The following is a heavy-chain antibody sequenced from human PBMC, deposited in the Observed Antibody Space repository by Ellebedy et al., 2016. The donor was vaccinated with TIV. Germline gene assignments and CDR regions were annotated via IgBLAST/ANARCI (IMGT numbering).Heavy chain of an antibody. J-gene: IGHJ3*02. CDR1: GFTFSSYA. CDR2: ISGGGGRT. Sequence: GGSLRLSCAASGFTFSSYAMSWVRQAPGKGLEWVSAISGGGGRTYYADSVKGRFTISRDNSKNTLYLQMNSLRAEDTAVYYCAKRAGLLHDAFDIWGQGTMVTVSS. D-gene: IGHD6-19*01. V-gene: IGHV3-23*01. CDR3: AKRAGLLHDAFDI.